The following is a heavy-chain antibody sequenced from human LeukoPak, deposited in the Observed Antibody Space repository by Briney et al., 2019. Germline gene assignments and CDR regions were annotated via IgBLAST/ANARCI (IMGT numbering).Heavy chain of an antibody. V-gene: IGHV3-43*01. D-gene: IGHD6-19*01. Sequence: GGSLRLSCAASGFTFDGYTMPWVRQVPGKGLEWVSLIGWDGTSTSYAESVKGRFTISRDNNKNSLYLQMDSLGSEDTAIYYCAKGTAGYSTGWLDYWGQGTLVTVSS. CDR2: IGWDGTST. CDR1: GFTFDGYT. J-gene: IGHJ4*02. CDR3: AKGTAGYSTGWLDY.